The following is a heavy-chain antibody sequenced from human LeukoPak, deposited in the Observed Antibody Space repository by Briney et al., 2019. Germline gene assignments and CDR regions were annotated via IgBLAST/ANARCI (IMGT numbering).Heavy chain of an antibody. CDR2: IYTSGST. CDR1: GGSISSGSYY. CDR3: ARDTRGYCSSTSCYAFDY. D-gene: IGHD2-2*01. J-gene: IGHJ4*02. V-gene: IGHV4-61*02. Sequence: SETLSLTCTVSGGSISSGSYYWSWIRQPAGKGLEWIGRIYTSGSTNYNPSLKSRVTISVDTSKNQFSLKLSSVTAADTAVYYCARDTRGYCSSTSCYAFDYWGQGTLVTVSS.